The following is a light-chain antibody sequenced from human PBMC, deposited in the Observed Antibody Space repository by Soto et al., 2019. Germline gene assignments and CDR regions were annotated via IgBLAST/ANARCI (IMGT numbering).Light chain of an antibody. CDR2: DAS. J-gene: IGKJ4*01. CDR3: QHNANSPLT. V-gene: IGKV3-20*01. CDR1: QSVGRNY. Sequence: EIELTQSPGTLSVSPGERATLSCRASQSVGRNYLAWYQQKPGQAPRLLIYDASSRTTGIPDRFSGSWSGTDFLLTISRLEPEYFAVYSCQHNANSPLTFGGGTKVEAK.